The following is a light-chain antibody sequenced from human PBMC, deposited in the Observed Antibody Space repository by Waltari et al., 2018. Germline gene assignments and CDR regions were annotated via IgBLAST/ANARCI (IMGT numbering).Light chain of an antibody. J-gene: IGKJ4*01. CDR3: QQANSFPLT. CDR1: QDLNSW. V-gene: IGKV1D-12*01. Sequence: DIQMTQSPSSVSASVGDRVTITCRASQDLNSWLAWYQQKPGQAPKLLIYTASTLHIGVPPRFSGSGSGTPFTLTISSLQPEDFATYYCQQANSFPLTFAGGTKVDI. CDR2: TAS.